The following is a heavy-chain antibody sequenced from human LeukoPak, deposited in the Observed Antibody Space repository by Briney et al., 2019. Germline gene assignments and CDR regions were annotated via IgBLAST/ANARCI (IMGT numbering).Heavy chain of an antibody. V-gene: IGHV3-53*01. CDR2: IYSGGST. Sequence: GGSLRLSCAASGFTVSSNYMSWVRQAPGKGLEWDSVIYSGGSTYYADSVKGRFTISRDNSKNTLYLQMNSLRAEDTAVYYCARISRQYWRGGDWAHPQNWFDPWGQGTLVTVSS. CDR3: ARISRQYWRGGDWAHPQNWFDP. CDR1: GFTVSSNY. D-gene: IGHD2-21*02. J-gene: IGHJ5*02.